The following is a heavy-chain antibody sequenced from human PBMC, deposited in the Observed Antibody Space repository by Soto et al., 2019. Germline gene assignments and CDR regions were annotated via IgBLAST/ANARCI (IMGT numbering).Heavy chain of an antibody. CDR3: ASGIVVVVAATDAGYYFDY. V-gene: IGHV4-30-4*01. D-gene: IGHD2-15*01. CDR1: GGSISSGDYY. J-gene: IGHJ4*02. CDR2: IYYSGST. Sequence: SETLSLTCTVSGGSISSGDYYWSWIRQPPGKGLEWIGYIYYSGSTYYNPSLKSRVTISVDTSKNQFSLKLSSVTAADTAVYYCASGIVVVVAATDAGYYFDYWGQGTLVTVSS.